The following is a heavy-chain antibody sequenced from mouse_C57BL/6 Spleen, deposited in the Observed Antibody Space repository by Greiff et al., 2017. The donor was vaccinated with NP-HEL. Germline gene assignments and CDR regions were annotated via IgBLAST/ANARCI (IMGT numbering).Heavy chain of an antibody. CDR2: INPSNGGT. V-gene: IGHV1-53*01. CDR1: GYTFTSYW. Sequence: VQLQQPGTELVKPGASVKLSCKASGYTFTSYWMHWVKQRPGQGLEWIGNINPSNGGTNYNEKFKSKATLTVDKSSSTAYMQLSSLTSEDSAVYYCARGRYSKDYAMDYWGQGTSVTVSS. CDR3: ARGRYSKDYAMDY. D-gene: IGHD2-5*01. J-gene: IGHJ4*01.